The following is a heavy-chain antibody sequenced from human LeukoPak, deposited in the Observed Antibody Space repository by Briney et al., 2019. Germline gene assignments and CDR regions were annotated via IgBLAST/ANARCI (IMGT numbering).Heavy chain of an antibody. CDR2: ISSDGNDE. CDR3: TTKVIRGNSGDDYDD. Sequence: PGGSLRLSCAASGFTFSTYWMSWVRQAPGKGLEWVALISSDGNDELYGDSVKGRFTISRDDSKSTLYLQMNSLRAEDTAVYYCTTKVIRGNSGDDYDDWGQGTLVTVSS. CDR1: GFTFSTYW. D-gene: IGHD5-12*01. V-gene: IGHV3-30*03. J-gene: IGHJ4*02.